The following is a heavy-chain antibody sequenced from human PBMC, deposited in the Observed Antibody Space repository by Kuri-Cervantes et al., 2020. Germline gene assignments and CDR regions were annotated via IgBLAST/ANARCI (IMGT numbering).Heavy chain of an antibody. V-gene: IGHV1-69*13. CDR1: GYTFTNYG. CDR2: IIPIFGTA. CDR3: ARDLRGEAARLDY. J-gene: IGHJ4*02. Sequence: SVKVSCKASGYTFTNYGISWVRQAPGQGLEWMGGIIPIFGTANYAQKFQGRVTITADETTSTAYMELSSLRSEDTAVYYCARDLRGEAARLDYWGQGTLVTVSS. D-gene: IGHD6-6*01.